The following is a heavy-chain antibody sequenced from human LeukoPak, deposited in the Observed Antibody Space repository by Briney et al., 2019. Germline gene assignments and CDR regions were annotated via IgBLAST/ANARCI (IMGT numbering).Heavy chain of an antibody. J-gene: IGHJ4*02. CDR1: GFSFSEYY. D-gene: IGHD3-10*01. CDR2: IRSTGEST. V-gene: IGHV3-23*01. CDR3: AKEVRESAWFYFDH. Sequence: PGGSLRLSCAASGFSFSEYYMSWVRQAPGKGLEWVSSIRSTGESTYYADSVKGRFTISRDNSRNTLYLQMNSLRAEDTAVYYCAKEVRESAWFYFDHWGQGTLATVSS.